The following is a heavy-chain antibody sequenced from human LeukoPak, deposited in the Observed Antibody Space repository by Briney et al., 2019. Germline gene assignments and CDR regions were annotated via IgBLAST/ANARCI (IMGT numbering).Heavy chain of an antibody. V-gene: IGHV4-31*03. CDR3: VRGRGDYYDSSGGYYFDF. J-gene: IGHJ4*02. CDR2: IYYSGST. CDR1: GGSISTGGYY. Sequence: SETLSLTCTVSGGSISTGGYYWSWIRQHPEEGLGWIGYIYYSGSTYYNPSLKSRVTISEDTSTNQFSLKLSSVTAADTAVYYCVRGRGDYYDSSGGYYFDFWGQGTLVTVSS. D-gene: IGHD3-22*01.